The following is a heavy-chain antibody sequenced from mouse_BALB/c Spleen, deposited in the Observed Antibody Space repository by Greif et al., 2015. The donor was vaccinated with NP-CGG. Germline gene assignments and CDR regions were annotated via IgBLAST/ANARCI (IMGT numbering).Heavy chain of an antibody. V-gene: IGHV1-80*01. J-gene: IGHJ4*01. CDR3: ARYDYDYYAMDY. CDR1: GYAFSSYW. CDR2: IYPGDGDT. D-gene: IGHD2-4*01. Sequence: QVQLQQSGAELVRPGSSVKISCKASGYAFSSYWMNWVKQRPGQGLEWIGQIYPGDGDTNYNGKFKGKATLTAVKSSSTAYMQLSSLTSEDSAVYFCARYDYDYYAMDYWGQGTSVTVSS.